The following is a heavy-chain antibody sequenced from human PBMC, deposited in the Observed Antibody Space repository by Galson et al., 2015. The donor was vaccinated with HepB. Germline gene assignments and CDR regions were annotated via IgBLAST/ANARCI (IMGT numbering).Heavy chain of an antibody. D-gene: IGHD3-16*01. Sequence: TLSLTCAVYGGSFSGYCWSWIRQHPGKGLEWIGYIYYSGSTYYNPSLKSRVTISVDTSKNQFSPKLSSVTAADTAVYYCARWGDYLDYWGQGTLVTVSS. J-gene: IGHJ4*02. V-gene: IGHV4-31*11. CDR1: GGSFSGYC. CDR2: IYYSGST. CDR3: ARWGDYLDY.